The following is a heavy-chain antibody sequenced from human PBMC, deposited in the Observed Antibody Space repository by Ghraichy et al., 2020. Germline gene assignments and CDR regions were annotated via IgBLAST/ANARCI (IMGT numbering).Heavy chain of an antibody. Sequence: SETLSLTCTVSGGSFNSGDYYWSWIRQSAGKGLEWIGRISTSGSTYYSPSLKSRVTISVDTSKSQFSLKLSSVTAADTAVYYCARDPGRGLFCSSSSCYPCDAFDIWGQGTMVTVSS. V-gene: IGHV4-61*02. D-gene: IGHD2-2*01. J-gene: IGHJ3*02. CDR3: ARDPGRGLFCSSSSCYPCDAFDI. CDR2: ISTSGST. CDR1: GGSFNSGDYY.